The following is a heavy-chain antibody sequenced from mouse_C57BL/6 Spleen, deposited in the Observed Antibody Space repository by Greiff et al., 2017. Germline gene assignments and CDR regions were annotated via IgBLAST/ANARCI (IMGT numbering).Heavy chain of an antibody. CDR1: GYAFSSSW. D-gene: IGHD1-1*01. CDR2: IYPGDGDN. V-gene: IGHV1-82*01. J-gene: IGHJ2*01. Sequence: QVQLQQSGPELVKPGASVKISCKASGYAFSSSWMNWVKQRPGKGLEWIGRIYPGDGDNNYNGKFKGKATLTADKSSSTAYMQLISLTSADSSVYFCARCSSYVPPYFDYWGQGTTLTVSS. CDR3: ARCSSYVPPYFDY.